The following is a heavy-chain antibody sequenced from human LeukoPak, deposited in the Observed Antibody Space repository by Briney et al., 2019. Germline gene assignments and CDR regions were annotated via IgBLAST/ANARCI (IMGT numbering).Heavy chain of an antibody. CDR1: GGSISSSSYY. J-gene: IGHJ3*02. V-gene: IGHV4-39*01. Sequence: PSETLSLTCTVSGGSISSSSYYWGWIRQPPGKGLEWIGSVYYSGNTHYNPSLRSRVTISLDASKNQFSLKLSSVTAADTAVYYCARHYRWLQFNDLGDAFDIWGQGTMVTVSS. CDR2: VYYSGNT. D-gene: IGHD5-24*01. CDR3: ARHYRWLQFNDLGDAFDI.